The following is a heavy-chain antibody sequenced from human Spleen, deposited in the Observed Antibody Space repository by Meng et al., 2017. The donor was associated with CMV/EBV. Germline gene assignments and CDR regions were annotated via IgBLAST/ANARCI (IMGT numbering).Heavy chain of an antibody. CDR3: ARGADHYSGSGYYYEDY. Sequence: YTFTNYHIHWVRQAPGQGLEWMGVINPSGGSTGYAQKFQSRVTMTRDTSTSTVYMDLRSLRSQDTAVYFCARGADHYSGSGYYYEDYWGQGTLVTVSS. CDR2: INPSGGST. J-gene: IGHJ4*02. D-gene: IGHD3-22*01. CDR1: YTFTNYH. V-gene: IGHV1-46*01.